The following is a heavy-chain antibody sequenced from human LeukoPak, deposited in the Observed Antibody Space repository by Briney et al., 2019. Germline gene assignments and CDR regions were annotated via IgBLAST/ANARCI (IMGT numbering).Heavy chain of an antibody. V-gene: IGHV3-30*04. CDR2: ISYDGSNK. J-gene: IGHJ4*02. Sequence: PGGSLRLSCAASGFTFSSYAMHWVRQAPGKGLEWVAVISYDGSNKYYADSVKGRFTISRDNSKNTLYLQMNSLRAEDTAVYYCARDPSGQYYFDYWGQGTLVTVSS. CDR3: ARDPSGQYYFDY. CDR1: GFTFSSYA.